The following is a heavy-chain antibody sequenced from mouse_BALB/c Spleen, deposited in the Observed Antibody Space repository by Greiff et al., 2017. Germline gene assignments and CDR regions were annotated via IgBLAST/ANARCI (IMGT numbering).Heavy chain of an antibody. D-gene: IGHD1-1*02. CDR3: ARDWGTML. Sequence: EVQLQESGPGLVKPSQSLSLTCSVTGYSITSGYYWNWIRQFPGNKLEWMGYISYDGSNNYNPSLKNRISITRDTSKNQFFLKLNSVTTEDTATYYCARDWGTMLWGAGTTVTVSS. J-gene: IGHJ1*01. V-gene: IGHV3-6*02. CDR1: GYSITSGYY. CDR2: ISYDGSN.